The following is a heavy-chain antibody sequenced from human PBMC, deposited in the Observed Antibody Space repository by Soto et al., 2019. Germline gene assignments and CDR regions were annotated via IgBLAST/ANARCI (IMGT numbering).Heavy chain of an antibody. CDR3: ATEGYSSSAYEHY. Sequence: GGSLRLSCAASGFTVSSNYMSWVRQAPGKGLEWVSVIYSGGSTYYADSVKGRFTISRDNSKNTLYLQMNSLRAEDTAVYYCATEGYSSSAYEHYWGQGTLVTVSS. CDR2: IYSGGST. D-gene: IGHD6-6*01. V-gene: IGHV3-66*01. J-gene: IGHJ4*02. CDR1: GFTVSSNY.